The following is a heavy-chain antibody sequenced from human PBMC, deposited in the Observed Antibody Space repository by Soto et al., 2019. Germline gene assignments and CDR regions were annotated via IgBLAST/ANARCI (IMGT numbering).Heavy chain of an antibody. CDR2: INHSGST. J-gene: IGHJ4*01. CDR3: ARGKHIVVVTAIRFDY. V-gene: IGHV4-34*01. Sequence: SETLSLTCAVYGGSFSGYYWSWIRQPPGKGLEWIGEINHSGSTNYNPSLKSRVTISVDTSKNQFSLKLSSVTAADTAVYYCARGKHIVVVTAIRFDYWGLGTLVTVSS. D-gene: IGHD2-21*02. CDR1: GGSFSGYY.